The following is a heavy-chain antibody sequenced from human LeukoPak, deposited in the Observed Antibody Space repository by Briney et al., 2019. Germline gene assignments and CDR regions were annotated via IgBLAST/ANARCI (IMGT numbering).Heavy chain of an antibody. J-gene: IGHJ5*02. Sequence: SETLSLTCAVYGGSFSGYYWSWIRQPPGKGLEWVGEINQSGSTNYNPSLKSRVTISVDTSKNQFSLKLSSVTAADTAVYYCARRRGFNWFDPWGQGTLVTVSS. CDR2: INQSGST. CDR1: GGSFSGYY. CDR3: ARRRGFNWFDP. V-gene: IGHV4-34*01. D-gene: IGHD3-10*01.